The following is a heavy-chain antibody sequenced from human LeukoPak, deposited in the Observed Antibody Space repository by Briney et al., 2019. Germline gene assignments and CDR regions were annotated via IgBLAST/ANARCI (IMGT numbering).Heavy chain of an antibody. V-gene: IGHV4-34*01. J-gene: IGHJ5*02. CDR3: ATAFTMGRGHWFDP. CDR2: INHSGST. Sequence: PSETLSLTCAVYGGSFSGYYWSWIRQPPGKGLEWIGEINHSGSTNYNPSLKSRVTISVDTSKIQFSLKLSSVTAADTAVYYCATAFTMGRGHWFDPWGQGTLVTVSS. CDR1: GGSFSGYY. D-gene: IGHD3-10*01.